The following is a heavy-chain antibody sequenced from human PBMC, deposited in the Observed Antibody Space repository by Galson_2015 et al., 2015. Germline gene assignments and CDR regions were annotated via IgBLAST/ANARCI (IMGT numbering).Heavy chain of an antibody. CDR1: GGSISSSSYY. V-gene: IGHV4-39*07. J-gene: IGHJ2*01. CDR2: IYYSGST. CDR3: ARGGQIGYFDL. Sequence: SETLSLTCTVSGGSISSSSYYWGWIRQPPGKGLEWIGSIYYSGSTYYNPSLKSRVTISVDTSKNQFSLKLSSVTAADTAVYYCARGGQIGYFDLWGRGTPVTVSS.